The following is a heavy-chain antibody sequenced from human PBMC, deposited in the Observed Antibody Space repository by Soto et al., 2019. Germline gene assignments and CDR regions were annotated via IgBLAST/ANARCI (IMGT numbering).Heavy chain of an antibody. D-gene: IGHD2-2*01. V-gene: IGHV3-9*01. Sequence: GGSLRLSGAASGFTFDDYSIHWVRQAPWKGLEWVSGISWSSVSIAYADSVKGRFTISRDNAKNSLYLQMNSLRAEDTALYYCAKDLNLKYALWYAFHICGQPTMVTVSS. J-gene: IGHJ3*02. CDR3: AKDLNLKYALWYAFHI. CDR2: ISWSSVSI. CDR1: GFTFDDYS.